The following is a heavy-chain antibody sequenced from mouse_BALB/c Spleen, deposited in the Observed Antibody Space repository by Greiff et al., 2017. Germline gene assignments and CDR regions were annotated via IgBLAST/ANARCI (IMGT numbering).Heavy chain of an antibody. V-gene: IGHV1-7*01. Sequence: VKLMESGAELAKPGASVKMSCTASGYTFTSYWMHWVKQRPGQGLEWIGYINPSTGYTEYNQKFKDKATLTADKSSSTAYMQLSSLTSEDSAVYYCARREYGDYWYFDVWGAGTTVTVSS. CDR1: GYTFTSYW. CDR2: INPSTGYT. D-gene: IGHD2-10*02. J-gene: IGHJ1*01. CDR3: ARREYGDYWYFDV.